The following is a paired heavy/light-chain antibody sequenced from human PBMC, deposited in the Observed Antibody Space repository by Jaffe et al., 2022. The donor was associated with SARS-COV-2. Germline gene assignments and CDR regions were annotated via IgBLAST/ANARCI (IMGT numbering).Light chain of an antibody. Sequence: DIVMTQSPDSLAVSLGERATINCKSSQSVLSSANNKNYLAWYQQKPGQPPKLLIYWASTRESGVPDRFSGSGSGTDFTLTISSLQAEDVAVYYCQQYYNIPRTFGPGTKVDIK. CDR3: QQYYNIPRT. J-gene: IGKJ3*01. CDR2: WAS. CDR1: QSVLSSANNKNY. V-gene: IGKV4-1*01.
Heavy chain of an antibody. J-gene: IGHJ4*02. CDR1: GFTFDDYA. CDR2: ISWNSGNI. Sequence: EVQLVESGGGLVQPGRSLRLSCAASGFTFDDYAMHWVRQAPGKGLEWVSGISWNSGNIDYADSVKGRFTISRDNAKKSLYLQMNSLRAEDTALYYCAKAGCSSTSCYVNYWGQGTLVTVSS. D-gene: IGHD2-2*01. CDR3: AKAGCSSTSCYVNY. V-gene: IGHV3-9*01.